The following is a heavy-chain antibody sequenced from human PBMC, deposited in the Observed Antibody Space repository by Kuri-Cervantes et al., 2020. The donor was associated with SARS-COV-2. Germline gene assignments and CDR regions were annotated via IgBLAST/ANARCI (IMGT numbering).Heavy chain of an antibody. Sequence: GESLKISCKGSGYTFTDYYMHWVRQAPGQGPEWMGWINPIGGTNSAQRFQGRVTMTRDTSTSTVHMELSRLRFDDTAVFYCARNRRTGGYSYGFDLWGQGTLVTVSS. J-gene: IGHJ4*02. V-gene: IGHV1-2*02. CDR3: ARNRRTGGYSYGFDL. D-gene: IGHD5-18*01. CDR1: GYTFTDYY. CDR2: INPIGGT.